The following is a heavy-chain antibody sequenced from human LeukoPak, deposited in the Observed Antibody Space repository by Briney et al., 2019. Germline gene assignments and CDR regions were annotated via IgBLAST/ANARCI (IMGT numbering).Heavy chain of an antibody. CDR1: GGSFSGYY. CDR2: INHSGST. V-gene: IGHV4-34*01. Sequence: PSETLSLTCAVYGGSFSGYYWSWIRQPPGKGLEWIGEINHSGSTNYNPSLKSRVTISVDTSKNQFSLKLSSVTAADTAVYYCARTYYGSAIYYYSYMDVWGKGTTVTISS. D-gene: IGHD3-10*01. CDR3: ARTYYGSAIYYYSYMDV. J-gene: IGHJ6*03.